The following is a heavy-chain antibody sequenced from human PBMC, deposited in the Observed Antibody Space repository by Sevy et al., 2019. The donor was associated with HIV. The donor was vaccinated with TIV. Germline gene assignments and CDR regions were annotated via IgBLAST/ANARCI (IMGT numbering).Heavy chain of an antibody. CDR1: GFTFRDYF. CDR2: ISGSGTTI. CDR3: ARDHTKLGYCSSTSCPADFDY. V-gene: IGHV3-11*01. D-gene: IGHD2-2*01. Sequence: GGSLRLSCAVSGFTFRDYFMTWIRQAPGRGLEWVSYISGSGTTIYYADSVKGRFTISRDSANNSLYLQMNSLRAGDTAVYYCARDHTKLGYCSSTSCPADFDYWGQGTLVTVSS. J-gene: IGHJ4*02.